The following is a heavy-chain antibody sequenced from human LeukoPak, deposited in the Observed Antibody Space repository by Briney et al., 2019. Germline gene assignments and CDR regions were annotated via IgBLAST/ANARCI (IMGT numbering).Heavy chain of an antibody. CDR1: GFTFSSYD. CDR2: IWYDGSNK. Sequence: GGSLRLSCAASGFTFSSYDMHWVRQAPGKGLEWVAVIWYDGSNKYYADSVKGRFTISRDNSKNTLYLQMNSLRAEDTAVYYCARTRWGSGWFFDYWGQGTLVTVSS. D-gene: IGHD6-19*01. J-gene: IGHJ4*02. CDR3: ARTRWGSGWFFDY. V-gene: IGHV3-33*01.